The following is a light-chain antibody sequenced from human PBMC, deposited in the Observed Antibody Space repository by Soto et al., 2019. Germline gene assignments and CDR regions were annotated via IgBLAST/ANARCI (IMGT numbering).Light chain of an antibody. CDR2: DAS. Sequence: EVVLTQSPATLSVSPGEGVTLSCRASQGIGDTLAWYQQKPGQAPRLLIYDASNRATGIPARFSGSGSGTDFTLTISSLEPEDFAIYYCQQRSNWPPEPTFGGGTKVDIK. CDR1: QGIGDT. CDR3: QQRSNWPPEPT. V-gene: IGKV3-11*01. J-gene: IGKJ4*01.